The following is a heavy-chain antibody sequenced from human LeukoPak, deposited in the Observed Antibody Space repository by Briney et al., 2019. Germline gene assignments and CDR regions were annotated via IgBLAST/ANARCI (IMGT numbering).Heavy chain of an antibody. V-gene: IGHV3-23*01. CDR1: GFTLSSYA. CDR2: ISGGGDST. Sequence: PGGSLRLFCVASGFTLSSYAMSWVRQAPGKGREWVLVISGGGDSTYYADSVKGRFTISRDNSKNTLYLQMNSLRAEDTAVYYCAKDRRRGIVVVPAALGDYWGQGTLVTVSS. CDR3: AKDRRRGIVVVPAALGDY. J-gene: IGHJ4*02. D-gene: IGHD2-2*01.